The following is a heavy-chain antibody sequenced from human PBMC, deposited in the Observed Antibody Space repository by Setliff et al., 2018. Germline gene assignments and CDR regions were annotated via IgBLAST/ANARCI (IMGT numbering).Heavy chain of an antibody. J-gene: IGHJ4*02. V-gene: IGHV4-38-2*01. CDR3: ARFGRVLWGPYGLGSYFDS. CDR1: GYSINSGYY. CDR2: IHHSGST. Sequence: PSETLSLTCAVSGYSINSGYYWGWIRQSPGKGLAWIGTIHHSGSTNYNPSRKSRVTVSVDTPKNHFSLKLNSVTAADTAVYYCARFGRVLWGPYGLGSYFDSWGQGTLVTVSS. D-gene: IGHD3-10*01.